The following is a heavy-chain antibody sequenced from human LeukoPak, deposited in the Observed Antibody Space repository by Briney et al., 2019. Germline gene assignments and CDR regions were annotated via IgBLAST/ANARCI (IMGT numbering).Heavy chain of an antibody. J-gene: IGHJ4*02. CDR3: AKDLWLGELLSSFQFDY. D-gene: IGHD3-10*01. Sequence: PGGSLRLSCAASGFTFSSYSMNWVRQAPGKGLEWVSSISSSYIYYADSVKGRFTISRDNSKNTLYLQMNSLRAEDTAVYYCAKDLWLGELLSSFQFDYWGQGTQVTVSS. CDR1: GFTFSSYS. CDR2: ISSSYI. V-gene: IGHV3-21*04.